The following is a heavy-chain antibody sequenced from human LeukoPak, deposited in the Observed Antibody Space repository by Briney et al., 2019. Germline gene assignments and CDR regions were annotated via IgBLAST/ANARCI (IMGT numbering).Heavy chain of an antibody. V-gene: IGHV1-8*03. Sequence: ASVKVSCKASGYTFTSYDINWVRQATGQGLEWMGWMHPNSGNTGYAQKFQGRVTITRNTSISTAYMELSSLRSEDTAVYYCARPQEEFCSSTSCYDFQHWGQGTLVTVSS. CDR1: GYTFTSYD. CDR2: MHPNSGNT. D-gene: IGHD2-2*01. J-gene: IGHJ1*01. CDR3: ARPQEEFCSSTSCYDFQH.